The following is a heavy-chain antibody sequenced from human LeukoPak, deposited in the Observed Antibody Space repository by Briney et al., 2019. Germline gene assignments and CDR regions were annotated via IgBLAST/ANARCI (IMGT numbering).Heavy chain of an antibody. CDR3: AKDEDLVLHY. V-gene: IGHV3-30*18. D-gene: IGHD2-8*01. CDR1: GFTFSSYG. Sequence: GGSLRLSCAASGFTFSSYGMHWVRQAPGKGLEWVAVKSYDGSNKYYADSVKGRFTISRDNSKNTLYLQMNSLRAEDTAVYYCAKDEDLVLHYWGQGTLVTVSS. J-gene: IGHJ4*02. CDR2: KSYDGSNK.